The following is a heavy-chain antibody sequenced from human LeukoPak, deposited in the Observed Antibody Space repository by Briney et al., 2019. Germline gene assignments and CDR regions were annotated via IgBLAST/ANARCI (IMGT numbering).Heavy chain of an antibody. CDR1: GYNFASQW. J-gene: IGHJ6*02. Sequence: GVSLKISCKGSGYNFASQWIAWVRQMPGRGLEWMGMIFPGDSDTRYNPSFQGQVTISADKSISTAYLQWSSLKASDTAMYYCARRPIAARPDRGYYYYGMDVWGQGTTVTVSS. V-gene: IGHV5-51*01. D-gene: IGHD6-6*01. CDR2: IFPGDSDT. CDR3: ARRPIAARPDRGYYYYGMDV.